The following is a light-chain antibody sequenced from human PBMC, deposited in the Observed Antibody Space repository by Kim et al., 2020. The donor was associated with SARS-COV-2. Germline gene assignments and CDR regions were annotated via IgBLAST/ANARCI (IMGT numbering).Light chain of an antibody. CDR2: GKN. J-gene: IGLJ2*01. CDR3: NSRDSNDNVV. CDR1: LPRSYY. Sequence: VALGQTVRITCQGDLPRSYYATWYQQKPGQAPIVVIYGKNNRPSGIPDRFSGSSSGNTASLTITGTQAGDEADYYCNSRDSNDNVVFGGGTQLTVL. V-gene: IGLV3-19*01.